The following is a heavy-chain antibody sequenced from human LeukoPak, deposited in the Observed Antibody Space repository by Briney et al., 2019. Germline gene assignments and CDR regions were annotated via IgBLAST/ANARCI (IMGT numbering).Heavy chain of an antibody. D-gene: IGHD3-22*01. CDR2: INGSGGST. CDR1: GFTFSSYA. CDR3: AKLAGYYDSSGYLFDY. J-gene: IGHJ4*02. V-gene: IGHV3-23*01. Sequence: GGSLRLSCAASGFTFSSYAMSWVRQAPGKGLEWVSAINGSGGSTYYADSVKGLFTISRDNYKNTLYLQKQRQRAEDTAVYYCAKLAGYYDSSGYLFDYWGQGTLVTVSS.